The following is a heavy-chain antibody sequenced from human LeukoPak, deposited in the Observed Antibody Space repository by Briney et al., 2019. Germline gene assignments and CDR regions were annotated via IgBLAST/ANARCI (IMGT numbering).Heavy chain of an antibody. D-gene: IGHD5-18*01. CDR3: AREETAGRYYFDY. CDR1: GYTFSSHG. CDR2: ISANNGNT. Sequence: ASVKVSCKASGYTFSSHGITWVRQAPGQGHEWMCWISANNGNTNYAQKLQGRVTVTTDTSTSIAYMELRSLRSDDTAVYDCAREETAGRYYFDYWGQGTLVTVSS. J-gene: IGHJ4*02. V-gene: IGHV1-18*01.